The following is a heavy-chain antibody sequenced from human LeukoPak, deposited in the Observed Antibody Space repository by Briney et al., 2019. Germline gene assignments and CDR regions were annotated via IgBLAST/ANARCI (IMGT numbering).Heavy chain of an antibody. CDR1: GGTFSSYA. D-gene: IGHD3-22*01. V-gene: IGHV1-69*05. CDR2: IIPIFGTA. J-gene: IGHJ5*02. CDR3: ARAMIAGLGWFDP. Sequence: SVTVSCKASGGTFSSYAISWVRQAPGQGLEWMGRIIPIFGTANYAQKFQGRVTITTDESTSTAYMELSSLRSEDTAVYYCARAMIAGLGWFDPWGQGTLVTVSS.